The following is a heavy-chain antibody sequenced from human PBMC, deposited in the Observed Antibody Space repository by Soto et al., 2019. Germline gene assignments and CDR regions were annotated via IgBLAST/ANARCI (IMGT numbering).Heavy chain of an antibody. J-gene: IGHJ4*02. Sequence: QVQLVESGGGVVQPGRSLRLSCAASGFTFSSYGMHWVRQAPGKGLEWVAVISYDGSNKYYADSVKGRFTISRDNSKNTLYLQMNSLRAEDTAVYYCAKDQKTRYCSGRSCYSDVPNDFDYWGQGPLVTVSS. CDR1: GFTFSSYG. V-gene: IGHV3-30*18. CDR3: AKDQKTRYCSGRSCYSDVPNDFDY. D-gene: IGHD2-15*01. CDR2: ISYDGSNK.